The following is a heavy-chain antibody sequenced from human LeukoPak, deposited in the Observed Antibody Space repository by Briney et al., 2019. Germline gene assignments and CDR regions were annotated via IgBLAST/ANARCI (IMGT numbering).Heavy chain of an antibody. V-gene: IGHV3-11*05. CDR1: GFIFSDYS. J-gene: IGHJ5*02. Sequence: PGGSLRLSCAASGFIFSDYSMSWIRQAPGKGLEWVSYISTHSTYTHYADSVRGRFTISRDNAKNSLYLQMNSLRAEDTAVYYCAKGAPYSSSLSNHFDPWGQGTLVTVSS. D-gene: IGHD6-6*01. CDR2: ISTHSTYT. CDR3: AKGAPYSSSLSNHFDP.